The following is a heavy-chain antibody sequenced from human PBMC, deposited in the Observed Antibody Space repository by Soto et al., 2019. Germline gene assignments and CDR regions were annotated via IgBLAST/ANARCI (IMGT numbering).Heavy chain of an antibody. D-gene: IGHD2-2*01. J-gene: IGHJ5*02. Sequence: QVQLVQSGAEVKKPGSSVKVSCKASGGTFSSYTISWVRQAPGQGLEWMGRIISILGIANYAQKFQGRVTITADKSTSTAYMELSSLRSEDTAVYYCARGYCSSTSCYLVQRLQNNWFDPWGQGTLVTVSS. CDR1: GGTFSSYT. V-gene: IGHV1-69*02. CDR3: ARGYCSSTSCYLVQRLQNNWFDP. CDR2: IISILGIA.